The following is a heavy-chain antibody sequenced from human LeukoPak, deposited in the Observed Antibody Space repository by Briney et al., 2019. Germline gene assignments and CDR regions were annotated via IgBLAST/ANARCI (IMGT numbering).Heavy chain of an antibody. CDR2: IYSGGGT. V-gene: IGHV3-66*01. D-gene: IGHD3-10*01. CDR3: VRDEGFHGSGSN. Sequence: GGSLRLSCAASGFTASDNYMSWVRQAPGKGLEWVSVIYSGGGTYYSHSVKGRFTISRDNSKNTLYLQMNTLRVEDTAVYYCVRDEGFHGSGSNWGRGTLVTVSS. J-gene: IGHJ4*02. CDR1: GFTASDNY.